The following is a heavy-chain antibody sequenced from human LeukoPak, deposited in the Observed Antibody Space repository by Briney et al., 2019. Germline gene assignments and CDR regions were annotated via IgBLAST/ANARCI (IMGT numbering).Heavy chain of an antibody. V-gene: IGHV3-23*01. CDR3: VKYLGPITTLYYLDY. CDR1: GYTFRNYA. Sequence: GGSLRLSCAASGYTFRNYAMSWVRQSPGKGLEWVSAISRSGDDTYYADSVKGRFIISRGNSKDTLFLQMNSLRAEDTALYFRVKYLGPITTLYYLDYWGQGTLVTVSS. CDR2: ISRSGDDT. J-gene: IGHJ4*02. D-gene: IGHD1-26*01.